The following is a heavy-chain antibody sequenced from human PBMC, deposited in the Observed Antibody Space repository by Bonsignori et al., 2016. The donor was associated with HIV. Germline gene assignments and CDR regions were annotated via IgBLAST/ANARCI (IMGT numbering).Heavy chain of an antibody. CDR1: GFTFSSYW. D-gene: IGHD3-22*01. J-gene: IGHJ3*02. CDR3: ARTLRDSSRSGVGAFDI. CDR2: IKQDGSEK. Sequence: GGSLRLSCAASGFTFSSYWMSWVRQAPGKGLEWVANIKQDGSEKYYVDSVKGRFTISRDNAKNSLYLQMNSLRAEDTAVYYCARTLRDSSRSGVGAFDIWGQGTMVTVSS. V-gene: IGHV3-7*03.